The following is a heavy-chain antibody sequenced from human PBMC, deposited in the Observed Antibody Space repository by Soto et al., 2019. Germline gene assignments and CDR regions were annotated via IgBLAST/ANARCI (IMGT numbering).Heavy chain of an antibody. D-gene: IGHD2-15*01. V-gene: IGHV3-7*01. CDR2: IKQDGSEK. Sequence: GGSLRLSCAASGFTFSSYWMSWVRQAPGKGLEWVANIKQDGSEKYYVDSVKGRFTISRDNAKNSLYLQMNSLRAEDTAVYYCASCRVPYHYYYMDVWGQRDHGHRLL. J-gene: IGHJ6*03. CDR1: GFTFSSYW. CDR3: ASCRVPYHYYYMDV.